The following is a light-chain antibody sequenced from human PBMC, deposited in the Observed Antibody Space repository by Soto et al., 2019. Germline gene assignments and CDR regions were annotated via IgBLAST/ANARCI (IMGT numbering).Light chain of an antibody. Sequence: QSALTQPASVSGSPGQSITISCTGTSNDVGSYNLVSWYRLHPGKAPKLMIFEGAKRPSGVSNRFSASKSGNTASLTISGLQAEDEADYYCSSYAGSDTYVLFGGGTKLTVL. CDR2: EGA. J-gene: IGLJ2*01. V-gene: IGLV2-23*01. CDR1: SNDVGSYNL. CDR3: SSYAGSDTYVL.